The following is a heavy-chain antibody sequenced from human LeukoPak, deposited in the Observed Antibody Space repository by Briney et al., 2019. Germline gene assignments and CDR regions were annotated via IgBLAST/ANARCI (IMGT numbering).Heavy chain of an antibody. V-gene: IGHV4-59*01. CDR2: IYYSGST. J-gene: IGHJ4*02. Sequence: KPSETLSLTCTVSGGSISSSYWSWIRQPPGKGLEWIGYIYYSGSTNYNPSLKSRVTLSVDTSKNQFSLKLSSVTAADTAVYCCARSLGGSYHFDYWGQGTLVTVSS. D-gene: IGHD1-26*01. CDR1: GGSISSSY. CDR3: ARSLGGSYHFDY.